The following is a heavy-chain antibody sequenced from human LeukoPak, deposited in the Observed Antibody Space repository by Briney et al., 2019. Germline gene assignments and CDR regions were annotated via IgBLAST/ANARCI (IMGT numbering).Heavy chain of an antibody. Sequence: SETLSLTCTVSGGSISSYYWSWIRQPPGKGLEWIGYIYYSGSTNYNPSLKSRVTISVDTSKNQFSLKLSSVTAADTAVYYCARASPPYYDFWSGYYGFDPWGQGTLVTVSS. CDR2: IYYSGST. CDR3: ARASPPYYDFWSGYYGFDP. CDR1: GGSISSYY. V-gene: IGHV4-59*01. D-gene: IGHD3-3*01. J-gene: IGHJ5*02.